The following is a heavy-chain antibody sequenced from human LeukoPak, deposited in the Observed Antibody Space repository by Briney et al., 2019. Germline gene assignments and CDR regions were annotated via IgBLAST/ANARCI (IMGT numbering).Heavy chain of an antibody. CDR2: FDPEDGET. CDR3: ATGPLDYSNYYYYMDV. CDR1: GYTLTELS. Sequence: ASVKVSCKVSGYTLTELSMHWVRQAPGKGLEWMGGFDPEDGETIYTQKFQGRVTMTEDTSTDTAYMELSSLRSEDTAVYYCATGPLDYSNYYYYMDVWGKGTTVTVSS. V-gene: IGHV1-24*01. D-gene: IGHD4-11*01. J-gene: IGHJ6*03.